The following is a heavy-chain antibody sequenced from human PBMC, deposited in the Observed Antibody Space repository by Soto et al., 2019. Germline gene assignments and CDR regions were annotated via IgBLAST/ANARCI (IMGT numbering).Heavy chain of an antibody. CDR3: ARDVIVVVPAAINGNDAFDL. Sequence: EVQLVESGGGLVKPGGSLRLSCAASGFTFSSYSMNWVRQAPGKGLEWVSSISSSSSYIYYADSVKGRFTISRDNAKNSLYMQMNSLRAEDTAVYYCARDVIVVVPAAINGNDAFDLWGQGTMVTVSS. V-gene: IGHV3-21*01. CDR1: GFTFSSYS. CDR2: ISSSSSYI. J-gene: IGHJ3*01. D-gene: IGHD2-2*01.